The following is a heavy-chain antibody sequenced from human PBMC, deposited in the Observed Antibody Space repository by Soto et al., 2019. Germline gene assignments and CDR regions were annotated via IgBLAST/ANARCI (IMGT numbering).Heavy chain of an antibody. J-gene: IGHJ6*02. CDR2: ISYDGSKN. Sequence: QVQLVESGGGVVQPGRSLRLSCAASGFIFSSYAMHWVRQAPGKGLEGVAVISYDGSKNYYADSVKGRYTISRDDSKNSLYLQMNSLRVEDTGVYYCAGAPHGRDVWGQGATVTVSS. V-gene: IGHV3-30-3*01. CDR1: GFIFSSYA. CDR3: AGAPHGRDV.